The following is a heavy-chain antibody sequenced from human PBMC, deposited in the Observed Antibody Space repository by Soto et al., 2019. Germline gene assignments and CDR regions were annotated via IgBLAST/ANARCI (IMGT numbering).Heavy chain of an antibody. CDR3: ARGRGFHHVWGTYRYPRFDS. CDR2: VNHSGDT. CDR1: GGSLSDYF. V-gene: IGHV4-34*01. D-gene: IGHD3-16*02. J-gene: IGHJ5*01. Sequence: QVQLQQWGAGLLKPSETLSLTCAVYGGSLSDYFWSWIRQPPGKGLEWIGEVNHSGDTRYNPSLKSRVSMSADTSKNQFSLKLRSVTVADTAVFYCARGRGFHHVWGTYRYPRFDSWGQGTLVTVAS.